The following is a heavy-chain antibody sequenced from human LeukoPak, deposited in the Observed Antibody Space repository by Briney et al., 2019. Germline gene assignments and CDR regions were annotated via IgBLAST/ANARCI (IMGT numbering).Heavy chain of an antibody. CDR2: ISGSGGST. Sequence: GGSLRLSCTASGFTFSSYAMSWVRQAPGKGLEWVSAISGSGGSTYYADSVKGRFTISRDNSKNTLYLQMNSLRAEDTAVYYCAKKPPDPLKSGSFDYWGQGTLVTVSS. J-gene: IGHJ4*02. CDR1: GFTFSSYA. CDR3: AKKPPDPLKSGSFDY. V-gene: IGHV3-23*01. D-gene: IGHD6-25*01.